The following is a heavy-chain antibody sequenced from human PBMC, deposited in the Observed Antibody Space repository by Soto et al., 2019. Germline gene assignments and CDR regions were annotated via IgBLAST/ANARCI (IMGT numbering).Heavy chain of an antibody. D-gene: IGHD6-13*01. CDR2: IYYSGST. J-gene: IGHJ4*02. V-gene: IGHV4-59*01. CDR1: GGSIGSYD. Sequence: TSLTLSLSYTVSGGSIGSYDWSWIRQPTGKGLEWIGYIYYSGSTNYNPSLKSRVTISVDTSKNQFSLKLSSVTAADTAVYYCARVSRRHIAADYWGQGTLVTVSS. CDR3: ARVSRRHIAADY.